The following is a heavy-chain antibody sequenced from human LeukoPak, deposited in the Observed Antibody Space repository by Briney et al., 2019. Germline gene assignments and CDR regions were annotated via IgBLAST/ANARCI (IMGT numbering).Heavy chain of an antibody. CDR1: GFTFSSYA. V-gene: IGHV3-23*01. CDR3: AKKDYGGTPGY. J-gene: IGHJ4*02. CDR2: ISGGGGST. Sequence: GGSLRLSCSASGFTFSSYAMSWVRQAPGKGLEWVSAISGGGGSTYYADSVKGRFTISRDNSKNTLYLQMNSLRAEDTAVYYCAKKDYGGTPGYWGQGTLVTVSS. D-gene: IGHD4-23*01.